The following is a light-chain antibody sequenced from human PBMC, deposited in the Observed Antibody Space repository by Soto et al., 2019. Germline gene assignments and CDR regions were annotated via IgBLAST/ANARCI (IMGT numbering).Light chain of an antibody. Sequence: QSALTQPASVSGSPGQSITISGTGTSSDVGGYNYVSWYQHHPGKAPKLMIYDVSNRPSGVSNRFSGSKSGNTASLIISGLQAEDEADYYLSSYTSSSTLSTYVFGPVTKLTVL. J-gene: IGLJ1*01. CDR3: SSYTSSSTLSTYV. CDR2: DVS. V-gene: IGLV2-14*03. CDR1: SSDVGGYNY.